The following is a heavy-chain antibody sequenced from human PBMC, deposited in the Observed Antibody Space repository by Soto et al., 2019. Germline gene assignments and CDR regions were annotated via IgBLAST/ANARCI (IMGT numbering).Heavy chain of an antibody. V-gene: IGHV4-31*03. CDR2: IYYSGST. CDR1: GGSISSGGYY. J-gene: IGHJ4*02. CDR3: ARVTFNMIVVKNYYFDY. D-gene: IGHD3-22*01. Sequence: SETLSLTCTVSGGSISSGGYYWSWIRQHPGKGLEWIGYIYYSGSTYYNPSLKSRVTISVDTSKNQFSLKLSSVTAADTAVYYCARVTFNMIVVKNYYFDYWGQGTLVTVSS.